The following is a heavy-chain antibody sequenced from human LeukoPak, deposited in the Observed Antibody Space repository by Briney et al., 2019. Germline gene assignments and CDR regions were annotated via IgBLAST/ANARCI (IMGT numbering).Heavy chain of an antibody. V-gene: IGHV1-46*01. D-gene: IGHD5-18*01. CDR3: ARDAQLWSGDYYYGMDV. J-gene: IGHJ6*02. CDR2: INPSGGST. Sequence: ASVKVSCKASGYTFTSYYMHWVRQAPGQGLEWMEIINPSGGSTSYAQKFQGRVTMTRDTSISTAYMELSRLRSDDTAVYYCARDAQLWSGDYYYGMDVWGQGTTVTVSS. CDR1: GYTFTSYY.